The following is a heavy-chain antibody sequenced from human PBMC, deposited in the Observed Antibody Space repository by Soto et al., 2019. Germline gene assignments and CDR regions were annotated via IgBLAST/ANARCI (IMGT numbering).Heavy chain of an antibody. J-gene: IGHJ4*02. Sequence: QVQLQESGPGLVKPSGTLSLTCAVSGVSIGSHDWWTWVRQPPGKGLEWIGESHQSGNTNYNSSLDSRVTTSLDKSTNHFSLQLSSVTVADLAVYYCATRDTGRVYWGQGTLVTVSS. V-gene: IGHV4-4*02. D-gene: IGHD5-18*01. CDR1: GVSIGSHDW. CDR3: ATRDTGRVY. CDR2: SHQSGNT.